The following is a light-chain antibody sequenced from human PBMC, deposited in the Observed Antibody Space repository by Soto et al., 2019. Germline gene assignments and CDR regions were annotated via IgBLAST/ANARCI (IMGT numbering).Light chain of an antibody. CDR3: QQYYSYPLT. Sequence: AIRMTQSPSSLSAFTGDRVTITCRASQGIDNYLAWYQQKPGKAPKFLIYDAFTLQRGVPSRFSGSASGTDFTLSISSLQSEDFATYYCQQYYSYPLTFGGGTKVEIK. V-gene: IGKV1-8*01. CDR1: QGIDNY. CDR2: DAF. J-gene: IGKJ4*01.